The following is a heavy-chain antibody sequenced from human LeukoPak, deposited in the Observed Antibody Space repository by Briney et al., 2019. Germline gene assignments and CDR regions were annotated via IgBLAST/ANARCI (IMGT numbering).Heavy chain of an antibody. Sequence: PSQTLSLTCTVSGGSISSGSYYRSWIRQPAGKGLEWIGRIYTSGSTNYNPSLRSRVTMSVDTSKNHFSLKLSSVTATDTAVYYCASTNYGDYVYDWFYPWGQGTLVTVSS. CDR3: ASTNYGDYVYDWFYP. D-gene: IGHD4-17*01. J-gene: IGHJ5*02. CDR1: GGSISSGSYY. CDR2: IYTSGST. V-gene: IGHV4-61*02.